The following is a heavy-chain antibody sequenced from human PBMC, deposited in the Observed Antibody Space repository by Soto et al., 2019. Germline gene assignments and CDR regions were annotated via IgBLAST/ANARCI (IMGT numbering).Heavy chain of an antibody. D-gene: IGHD3-22*01. CDR2: IIPIFGTA. V-gene: IGHV1-69*12. Sequence: QVQLVQSGAEVKKPGSSVKVSCKASGGTFSSYAISWVRQAPGQGLEWMGGIIPIFGTANYAPKFQGRVTIPADEYTSTAYIELSSLRSEDTAVYYCARDLPYYDSSGYYHYWGQGTLVTVSS. CDR1: GGTFSSYA. CDR3: ARDLPYYDSSGYYHY. J-gene: IGHJ4*02.